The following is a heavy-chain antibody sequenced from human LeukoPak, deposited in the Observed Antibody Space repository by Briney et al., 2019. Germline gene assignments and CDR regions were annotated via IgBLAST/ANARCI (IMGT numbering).Heavy chain of an antibody. CDR2: ISSDGTNK. V-gene: IGHV3-30*03. Sequence: GGCLSLACAAYRLTLSIFGMHWVRQAPGKGLGWIAGISSDGTNKYCADSVRGRFTISRDNSKDTLYLQMSSLRIEDTAIYYCRAATRYLDYYYDYWGQGTLVTVSS. J-gene: IGHJ4*02. CDR3: RAATRYLDYYYDY. D-gene: IGHD3-22*01. CDR1: RLTLSIFG.